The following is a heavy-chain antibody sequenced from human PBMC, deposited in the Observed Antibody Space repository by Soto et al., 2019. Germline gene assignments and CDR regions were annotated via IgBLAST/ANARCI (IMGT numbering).Heavy chain of an antibody. CDR1: GGTFCSDA. V-gene: IGHV1-69*06. CDR2: IIPIFGTT. D-gene: IGHD3-22*01. J-gene: IGHJ5*02. Sequence: ASVKVSCKASGGTFCSDAITWVRQAPGQGLEWVGRIIPIFGTTNYAQNLQGRVTISADKSTLTSYMELHSLTSDDTALYYCARDRTDSGYSTNWLDPWGQGTPVHVYS. CDR3: ARDRTDSGYSTNWLDP.